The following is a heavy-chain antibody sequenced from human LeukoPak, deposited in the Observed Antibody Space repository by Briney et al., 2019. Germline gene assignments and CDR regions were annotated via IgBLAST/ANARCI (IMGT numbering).Heavy chain of an antibody. CDR2: ISGSGGST. CDR3: AKDYDSSGNWYFDL. CDR1: GFTSSSYA. V-gene: IGHV3-23*01. Sequence: GGSLRLSCAASGFTSSSYAMSWVRQVPGKGLEWVSAISGSGGSTYYADSVKGRFTISRDNSKNTLYLQMNSLRAEDTAVYYCAKDYDSSGNWYFDLWGRGTLVTVSS. J-gene: IGHJ2*01. D-gene: IGHD3-22*01.